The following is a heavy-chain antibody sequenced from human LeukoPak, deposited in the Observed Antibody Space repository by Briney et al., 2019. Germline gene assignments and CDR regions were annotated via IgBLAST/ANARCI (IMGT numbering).Heavy chain of an antibody. J-gene: IGHJ4*02. D-gene: IGHD6-19*01. CDR1: GFTFEYYA. V-gene: IGHV3-30*04. CDR3: ARDPPFRTGWSQNFFDF. Sequence: PGGSLRLSCTPSGFTFEYYAMHWVRQAPGKGLEWVALISFDGGNIYYADSVKGRFTISRYNSNNMLYLQMDSLRGDDTAVYYCARDPPFRTGWSQNFFDFWGQGTLVTVSS. CDR2: ISFDGGNI.